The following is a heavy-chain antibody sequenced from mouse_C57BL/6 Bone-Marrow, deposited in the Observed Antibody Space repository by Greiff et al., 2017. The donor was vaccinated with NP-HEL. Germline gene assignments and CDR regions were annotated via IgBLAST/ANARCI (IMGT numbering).Heavy chain of an antibody. D-gene: IGHD2-3*01. Sequence: EVKVVESGVGLVQPGGSLSLSCAASGFTFTDYYISWVRQPPGKALEWLGFIRNKANGYTTEYSASVKGRFTISRDNSQSILYLQMNALRAEDSATYYCASYYDYFDYWGQGTTLTVSS. J-gene: IGHJ2*01. CDR1: GFTFTDYY. CDR3: ASYYDYFDY. V-gene: IGHV7-3*01. CDR2: IRNKANGYTT.